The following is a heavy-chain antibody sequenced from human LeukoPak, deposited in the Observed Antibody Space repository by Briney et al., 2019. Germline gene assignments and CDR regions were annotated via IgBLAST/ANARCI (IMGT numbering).Heavy chain of an antibody. D-gene: IGHD2-2*01. Sequence: SETLSLTCTVSGGSISSYYWSWIRQPAGKGLEWIGRIYTSGSTNYNPSLKSRVTMSVDTSKNQFSLKLSSVTAADTAVYYCARAPLYCSSTSCHPAAFDIWGQGTMVTVSS. CDR1: GGSISSYY. CDR2: IYTSGST. V-gene: IGHV4-4*07. J-gene: IGHJ3*02. CDR3: ARAPLYCSSTSCHPAAFDI.